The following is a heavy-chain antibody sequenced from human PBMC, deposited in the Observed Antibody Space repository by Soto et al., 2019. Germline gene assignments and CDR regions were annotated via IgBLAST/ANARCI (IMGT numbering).Heavy chain of an antibody. Sequence: ASVKVSCKASGGTFSSYAISWVRQAPGQGLEWMGWMNRNSGNTNYAQKFQGRVTMTRNNSISTAYMELSSLRSEDTAVYYCARSDDILTGNNWFDPWGQGTLVTVSS. J-gene: IGHJ5*02. CDR1: GGTFSSYA. CDR3: ARSDDILTGNNWFDP. CDR2: MNRNSGNT. V-gene: IGHV1-8*02. D-gene: IGHD3-9*01.